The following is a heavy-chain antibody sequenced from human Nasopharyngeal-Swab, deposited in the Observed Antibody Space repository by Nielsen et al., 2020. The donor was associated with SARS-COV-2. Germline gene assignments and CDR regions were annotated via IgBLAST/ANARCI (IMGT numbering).Heavy chain of an antibody. V-gene: IGHV1-8*01. CDR3: ARGYMGGATTPDY. J-gene: IGHJ4*02. D-gene: IGHD1-26*01. CDR2: MTPHNDKT. CDR1: GYSFPAYD. Sequence: ASVKVSCKASGYSFPAYDINWVRQATGQGLEWMGWMTPHNDKTGYAQKFQGRVTTTRDTSISTAYMELSSLRSDDTAVYYCARGYMGGATTPDYWGQGTLVTVSS.